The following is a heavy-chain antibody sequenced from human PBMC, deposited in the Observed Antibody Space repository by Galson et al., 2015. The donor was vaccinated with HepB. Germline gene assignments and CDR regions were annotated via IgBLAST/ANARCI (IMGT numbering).Heavy chain of an antibody. CDR2: ISSSISYI. D-gene: IGHD6-19*01. V-gene: IGHV3-21*01. CDR3: ARDLAVAGKN. J-gene: IGHJ4*02. Sequence: SLRLSCPAAGFTFSSYSMNWVRQAPGKGLEWVSSISSSISYIYYADSVKGRFTISRDNAKNSLYLQMNSLRAEDTAVYYCARDLAVAGKNWGQGTLVTVSS. CDR1: GFTFSSYS.